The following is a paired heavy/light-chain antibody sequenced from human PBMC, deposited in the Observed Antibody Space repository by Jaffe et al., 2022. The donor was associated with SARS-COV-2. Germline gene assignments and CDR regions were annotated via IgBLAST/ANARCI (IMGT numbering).Light chain of an antibody. CDR2: GAS. CDR1: QSLSSTY. Sequence: EIVLTQSPGTLSLSPGERATLSCRARQSLSSTYLAWYQQKPGQAPRLLIFGASNRATGIPDRFSGSGSGTDFTLTITRLEPEDSAVYYCQQYGSSLLTFGGGTKVEIK. CDR3: QQYGSSLLT. V-gene: IGKV3-20*01. J-gene: IGKJ4*01.
Heavy chain of an antibody. CDR1: GFTFRTYA. CDR2: IPYDGGYTNK. CDR3: ARGQRISEAFRKLDV. J-gene: IGHJ6*04. D-gene: IGHD2-15*01. V-gene: IGHV3-30*04. Sequence: QMQLVESGGGVVQPGRSLRLSCAASGFTFRTYAMHWVRQVPGRGLEWVAFIPYDGGYTNKYYADSVKGRFTISRDNSKSTVDLQMDGLRVEDTAIYYCARGQRISEAFRKLDVWGKGTTVSVSS.